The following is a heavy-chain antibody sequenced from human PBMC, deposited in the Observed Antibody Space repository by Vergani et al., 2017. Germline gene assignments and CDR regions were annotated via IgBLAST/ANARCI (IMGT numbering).Heavy chain of an antibody. CDR3: ARREAYCSSTSCYTYYYNVIYV. V-gene: IGHV5-10-1*03. CDR1: GYSFTSYW. Sequence: EVQLVQSGAEVKTPGESLRISCKGSGYSFTSYWISWVRQMPGKGLEWMGRIDPSDSYTNYSPSFQGHVTISADKSISTAYLQWSSLKASDSAMYYCARREAYCSSTSCYTYYYNVIYVWGQGTTVTVSS. CDR2: IDPSDSYT. J-gene: IGHJ6*02. D-gene: IGHD2-2*02.